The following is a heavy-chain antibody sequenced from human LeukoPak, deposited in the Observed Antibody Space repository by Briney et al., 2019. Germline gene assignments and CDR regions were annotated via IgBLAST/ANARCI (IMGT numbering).Heavy chain of an antibody. D-gene: IGHD5-18*01. V-gene: IGHV3-23*01. CDR2: ISGSGGST. Sequence: GGSLRLSCAASGFTFSSYGMSWVRQAPGKGLEWVSTISGSGGSTYYADSVKGRFTISRNNSKNTLYLQMNSLRAEDTAVYYCANSPGLLWLGVPFDYWGQGTLVTVSS. CDR3: ANSPGLLWLGVPFDY. J-gene: IGHJ4*02. CDR1: GFTFSSYG.